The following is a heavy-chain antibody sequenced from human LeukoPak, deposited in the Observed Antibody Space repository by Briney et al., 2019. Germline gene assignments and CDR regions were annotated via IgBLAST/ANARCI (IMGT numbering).Heavy chain of an antibody. Sequence: SETLSLTCAVSGGSIGSSCYYWGWIRQPPGKGLEWIGSIYYSGSTNYNPSLKSRITISVDTSKNQFSLKLSSVTAADTAVYYCARVSNWFDPWGQGTLVTVSS. CDR1: GGSIGSSCYY. J-gene: IGHJ5*02. CDR3: ARVSNWFDP. CDR2: IYYSGST. V-gene: IGHV4-39*07.